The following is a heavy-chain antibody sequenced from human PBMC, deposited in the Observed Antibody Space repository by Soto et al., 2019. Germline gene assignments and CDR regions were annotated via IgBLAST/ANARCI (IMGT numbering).Heavy chain of an antibody. CDR2: INPATGAA. D-gene: IGHD3-3*01. CDR1: GYPVTAYY. Sequence: QLHLVQSGAVVKKPGASVTVSCSASGYPVTAYYMHWVRQAPGRGLEWMGGINPATGAAKYTQTFQGRVTMTRDTSTSTVSKELSGLTSEDTAVFYWARGGGVGVAGSAAFDMWGQGTLVTVSS. V-gene: IGHV1-2*02. J-gene: IGHJ3*02. CDR3: ARGGGVGVAGSAAFDM.